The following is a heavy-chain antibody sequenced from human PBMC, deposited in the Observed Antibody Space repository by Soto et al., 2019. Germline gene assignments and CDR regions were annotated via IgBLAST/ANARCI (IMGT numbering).Heavy chain of an antibody. CDR1: GGTFSSYA. CDR2: IIPIFGTA. Sequence: VQLVQSGAEVKKPGSSVKVSCKASGGTFSSYAISWVRQAPGQGLEWMGGIIPIFGTANYAQKFQGRVTITADESTSTAYMELSSLRSEDTAVYYCASGAGSSGYYASYNWFDPWGQGTLVTVSS. V-gene: IGHV1-69*12. J-gene: IGHJ5*02. CDR3: ASGAGSSGYYASYNWFDP. D-gene: IGHD3-22*01.